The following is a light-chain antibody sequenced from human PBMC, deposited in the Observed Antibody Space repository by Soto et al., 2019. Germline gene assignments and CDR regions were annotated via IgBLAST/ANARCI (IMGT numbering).Light chain of an antibody. V-gene: IGLV2-23*03. CDR1: SSDVGSYNL. CDR3: CSYAGSSTFVHVV. CDR2: EGS. Sequence: QSALTQPASVSGSPGQSITISCTGTSSDVGSYNLVSWYQQHPGKAPKLMIYEGSKRPSGVSNRFSGSKSGNTASLTISGLQAEDEADYYCCSYAGSSTFVHVVFGGGTKLTVL. J-gene: IGLJ2*01.